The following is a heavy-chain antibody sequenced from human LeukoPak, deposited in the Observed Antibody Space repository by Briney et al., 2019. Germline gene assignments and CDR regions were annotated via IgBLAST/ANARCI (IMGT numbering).Heavy chain of an antibody. V-gene: IGHV3-23*01. Sequence: GGSLRLSCVASGFSFGNYAMSWVRQAPGKGLQWVSQISGTGGATWYAGFARDRFTISRDNSKKTLYLQMSGLRVEDTAMYYCVKDPRDTYGTNWFVSWGQGTLLSASS. CDR2: ISGTGGAT. CDR3: VKDPRDTYGTNWFVS. J-gene: IGHJ5*01. CDR1: GFSFGNYA. D-gene: IGHD2-21*01.